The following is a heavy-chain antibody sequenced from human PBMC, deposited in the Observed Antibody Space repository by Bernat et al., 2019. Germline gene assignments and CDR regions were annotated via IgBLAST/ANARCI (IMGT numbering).Heavy chain of an antibody. V-gene: IGHV3-30*04. CDR1: GFTFSGSA. J-gene: IGHJ4*02. CDR2: ISYDGSNK. CDR3: AKDFVAAARSYYFDY. Sequence: VQLVESGGGLVQPGGSLKLSCAASGFTFSGSAMHWVRQASGKGLEWVAVISYDGSNKYYADSVKGRFTISRDNSKNTLYLQMNSLRAEDTAVYYCAKDFVAAARSYYFDYWGQGTLVTVSS. D-gene: IGHD6-13*01.